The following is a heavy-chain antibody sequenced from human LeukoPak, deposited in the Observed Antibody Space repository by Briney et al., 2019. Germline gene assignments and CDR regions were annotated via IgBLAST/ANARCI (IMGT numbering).Heavy chain of an antibody. J-gene: IGHJ4*02. V-gene: IGHV3-23*01. CDR2: ISERGGST. Sequence: GGSLRLSCVVSGISLSNYAMTWVRQAPGKGLEWVSYISERGGSTTYADSVKGRFTISRDTSLNALYLQMNNLRAEDTAVYFCAKRGDVIRGLLVIGYHQEAYHYDFWGQGVLVTVSS. CDR1: GISLSNYA. D-gene: IGHD3-10*01. CDR3: AKRGDVIRGLLVIGYHQEAYHYDF.